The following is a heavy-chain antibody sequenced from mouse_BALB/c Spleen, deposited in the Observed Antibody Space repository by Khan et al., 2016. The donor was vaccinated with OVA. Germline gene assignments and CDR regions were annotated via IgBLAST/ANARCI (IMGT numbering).Heavy chain of an antibody. CDR1: GYTFTDYY. CDR2: ISPGGGDT. J-gene: IGHJ3*01. V-gene: IGHV1-77*01. Sequence: QVRLQQSGAELARPGASVKLSCKASGYTFTDYYINWVKQRPGQGLEWIGEISPGGGDTYYNEKFKGKARLTADKSYSTAYLQLSSLTSEASAVYFCASRNYFGYTFAYWGQGTLVTVSA. D-gene: IGHD1-2*01. CDR3: ASRNYFGYTFAY.